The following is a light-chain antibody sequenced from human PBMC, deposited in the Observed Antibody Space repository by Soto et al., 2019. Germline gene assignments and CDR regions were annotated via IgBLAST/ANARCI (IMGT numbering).Light chain of an antibody. V-gene: IGLV2-14*03. CDR3: SSYTSTSTYA. CDR1: SSDVGGYNS. J-gene: IGLJ1*01. Sequence: QSVLTQPASVSGSPGQSITISCTGTSSDVGGYNSVSWYQQHPGKAPKLMIYNVNNRPSGISNRFSGSKSGNTASLTISGLQAEDEADYYCSSYTSTSTYAFGTGTKVTVL. CDR2: NVN.